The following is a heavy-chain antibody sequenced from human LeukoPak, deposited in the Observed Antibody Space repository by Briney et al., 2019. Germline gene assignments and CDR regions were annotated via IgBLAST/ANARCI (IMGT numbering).Heavy chain of an antibody. CDR1: GGSFSDDY. Sequence: PSETLSLTCAVSGGSFSDDYWTWLRQPPGKGLEWLGDINHSGNTNYNPSLKSRVTISLHTSKNQFSLKLSSVTAADTAVYYCARGKVWYGELEDAYYFDSWGQGTLVTVSS. V-gene: IGHV4-34*01. J-gene: IGHJ4*02. CDR2: INHSGNT. CDR3: ARGKVWYGELEDAYYFDS. D-gene: IGHD3-10*01.